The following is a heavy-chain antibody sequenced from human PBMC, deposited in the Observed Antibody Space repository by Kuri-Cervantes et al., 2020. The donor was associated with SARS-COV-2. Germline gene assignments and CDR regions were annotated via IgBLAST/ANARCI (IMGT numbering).Heavy chain of an antibody. CDR3: ARRVDYKYWFDP. D-gene: IGHD4/OR15-4a*01. Sequence: SETLSLTCTVSGGSISSGDYYWSWIRQPPGKGLEWIGYIYYSGSTYYNPSLKSRVTISVDTSKNQFSLKLSSVTAADTAVYYCARRVDYKYWFDPWGQGTLVTVSS. CDR2: IYYSGST. J-gene: IGHJ5*02. V-gene: IGHV4-30-4*08. CDR1: GGSISSGDYY.